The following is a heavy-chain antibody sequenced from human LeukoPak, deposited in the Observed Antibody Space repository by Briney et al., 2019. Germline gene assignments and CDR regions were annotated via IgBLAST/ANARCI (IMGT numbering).Heavy chain of an antibody. Sequence: ASVKVSCKASGYTFTNYYIHWVRQAPGQGLGWRGIINPSAGSTGYAQNFQHRVSMTSYTSTSTIYMELSSLRSEDTAMYYCARAHWGDYGLPHYFDSWGEGSLVTVSS. CDR1: GYTFTNYY. D-gene: IGHD4-17*01. V-gene: IGHV1-46*01. J-gene: IGHJ4*02. CDR2: INPSAGST. CDR3: ARAHWGDYGLPHYFDS.